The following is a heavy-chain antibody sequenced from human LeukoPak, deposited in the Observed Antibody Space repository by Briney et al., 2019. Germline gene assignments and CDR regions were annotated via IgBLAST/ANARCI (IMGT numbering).Heavy chain of an antibody. D-gene: IGHD3-22*01. CDR2: ISGSGGST. CDR3: AKDQDYYDSSGGFDY. V-gene: IGHV3-23*01. CDR1: GFTIDDYG. Sequence: PGGSLRLSCGASGFTIDDYGMSWVRQAPGKGLEWVSAISGSGGSTYYADSVKGRFTISRDNSKNTLYLQMNSLRAEDTAVYYCAKDQDYYDSSGGFDYWGQGTLVTVSS. J-gene: IGHJ4*02.